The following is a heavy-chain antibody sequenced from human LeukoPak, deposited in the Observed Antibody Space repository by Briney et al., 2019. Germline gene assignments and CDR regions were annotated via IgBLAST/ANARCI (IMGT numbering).Heavy chain of an antibody. CDR2: ISGSGGST. Sequence: PPGGSLRLSCAASGFTFSSYAMHWVRQAPGKGLEWVAVISGSGGSTYYADSVKGRLTISRDNSKNTLYLQMNSLRAEDTAVYYCATPPTVTRNYWGQGILVTVSS. V-gene: IGHV3-23*01. D-gene: IGHD4-17*01. J-gene: IGHJ4*02. CDR1: GFTFSSYA. CDR3: ATPPTVTRNY.